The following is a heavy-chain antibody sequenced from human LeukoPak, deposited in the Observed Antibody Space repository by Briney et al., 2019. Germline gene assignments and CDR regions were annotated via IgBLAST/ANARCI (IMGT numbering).Heavy chain of an antibody. V-gene: IGHV4-34*01. Sequence: SETLSLTCAVYGGSFSGYYWSWIRRPPGKGLEWIGEINHSGSTNYNPSLKSRVTISVDTSKNQFSLKLSSVTAADTAVYYCARGGRWQQLDYWGQGTLVTVSS. CDR1: GGSFSGYY. D-gene: IGHD1-1*01. J-gene: IGHJ4*02. CDR2: INHSGST. CDR3: ARGGRWQQLDY.